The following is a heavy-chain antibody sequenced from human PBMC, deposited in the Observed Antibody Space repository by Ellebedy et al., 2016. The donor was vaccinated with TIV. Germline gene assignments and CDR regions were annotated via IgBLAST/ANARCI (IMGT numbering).Heavy chain of an antibody. Sequence: GESLKISXAASGFTFSDYWMTWVRQAPGKGLEWVSALSGSGDSTYYADSVKGRFTISRDNSKNTVYLQMNSLRAEDTAVYYCAKDKFTVNMYFLGGEHLQHWGQGTLVTVSS. CDR1: GFTFSDYW. CDR3: AKDKFTVNMYFLGGEHLQH. CDR2: LSGSGDST. D-gene: IGHD4-17*01. J-gene: IGHJ1*01. V-gene: IGHV3-23*01.